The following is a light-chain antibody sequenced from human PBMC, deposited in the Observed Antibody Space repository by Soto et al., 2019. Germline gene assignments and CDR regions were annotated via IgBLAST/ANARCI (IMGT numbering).Light chain of an antibody. CDR3: QQYGTSPQT. J-gene: IGKJ1*01. CDR2: DAS. V-gene: IGKV3-20*01. CDR1: QRVRGNS. Sequence: SVLTQSPGTLSLSPGERATLSCRASQRVRGNSLAWYQQSPGLPPRLLIYDASTRATGISDRFSGSGSGTDFTLTISRLEPEEFAVYFCQQYGTSPQTFGQGTKVEIK.